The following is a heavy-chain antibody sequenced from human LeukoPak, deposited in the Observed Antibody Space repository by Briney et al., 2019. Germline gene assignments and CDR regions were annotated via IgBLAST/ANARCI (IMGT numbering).Heavy chain of an antibody. CDR2: IDPYTGNT. CDR1: GYTFVGDY. D-gene: IGHD5-12*01. Sequence: ASLKVSCKASGYTFVGDYLHWVRQAPGQELEWMAWIDPYTGNTHYAQKFQGRITVTRDTSIRTTYMELSWLTSDDTALYYCAREYSASEHWGQGTLVTVSS. CDR3: AREYSASEH. J-gene: IGHJ1*01. V-gene: IGHV1-2*02.